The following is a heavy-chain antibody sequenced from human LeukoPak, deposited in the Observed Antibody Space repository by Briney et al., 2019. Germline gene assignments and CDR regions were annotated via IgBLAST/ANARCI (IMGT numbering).Heavy chain of an antibody. D-gene: IGHD2-15*01. CDR2: INPNSGGT. V-gene: IGHV1-2*02. J-gene: IGHJ5*02. CDR3: ARGGYCSGGSCYWVWFDP. Sequence: ASVKVSCKASGYTFTGYYMHWVRQAPGQGLEWMGWINPNSGGTNYAQKFQGRVTMTRDTSISTAYMELSRLRSDDTAVYYCARGGYCSGGSCYWVWFDPWGQGTLVTVSS. CDR1: GYTFTGYY.